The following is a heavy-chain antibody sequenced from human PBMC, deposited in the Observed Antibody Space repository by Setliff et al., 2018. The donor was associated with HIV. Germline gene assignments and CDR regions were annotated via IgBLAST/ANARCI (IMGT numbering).Heavy chain of an antibody. J-gene: IGHJ4*02. V-gene: IGHV4-61*08. CDR2: VYSSGST. CDR3: VRDDYGYNGKGFDY. Sequence: SETLSLTCTVSGDSVTSGDYYWNWIRQPPGKGLEWIGYVYSSGSTNYNPSLKSRVTISIDTSNNQISLRLSSVTAADTAMYYCVRDDYGYNGKGFDYWGPGTLVTVPQ. D-gene: IGHD4-17*01. CDR1: GDSVTSGDYY.